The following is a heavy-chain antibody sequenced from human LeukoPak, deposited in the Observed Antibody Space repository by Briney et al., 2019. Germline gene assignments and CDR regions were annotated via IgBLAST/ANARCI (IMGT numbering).Heavy chain of an antibody. CDR3: ARDPSNTSGWKTWFDT. CDR1: GFIFTKYG. J-gene: IGHJ5*02. V-gene: IGHV1-18*01. D-gene: IGHD6-19*01. Sequence: GASVKVSCKASGFIFTKYGISWVRQAPGQGLEWVGWISGYNGDTNYAQKLQGRVTMTTDTSTTTAYMELRSLRSDDTAFYYCARDPSNTSGWKTWFDTGGQGTLVTVSS. CDR2: ISGYNGDT.